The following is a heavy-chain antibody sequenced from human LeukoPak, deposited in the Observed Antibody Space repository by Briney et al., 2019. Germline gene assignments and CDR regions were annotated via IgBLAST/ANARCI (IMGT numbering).Heavy chain of an antibody. D-gene: IGHD6-13*01. V-gene: IGHV3-7*01. Sequence: GGSLRLSCAASGFTFSSYWLSWVRQAPGKGLEWVAAIKQDGSEKYYVDSVKGRFTISRDNAKNSLYLQMNSLRAEDTAVYYCASLRQLEPSPRGYDAFDIWGQGTMVTVSS. CDR2: IKQDGSEK. CDR3: ASLRQLEPSPRGYDAFDI. CDR1: GFTFSSYW. J-gene: IGHJ3*02.